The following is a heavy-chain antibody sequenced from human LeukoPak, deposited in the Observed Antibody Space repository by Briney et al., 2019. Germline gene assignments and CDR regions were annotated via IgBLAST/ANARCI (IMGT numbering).Heavy chain of an antibody. Sequence: PSETLSLTCTVSGGSISSGGYYWSWIRQHPGKGLEWIGFIYYSGRTYYNPSLKSRATISVDTSKNQFSLKLSSVTAADTAVYYCAKNGTPGRVLLAATRYNWFDPWGQGTLVTVSS. D-gene: IGHD2-15*01. CDR3: AKNGTPGRVLLAATRYNWFDP. CDR2: IYYSGRT. CDR1: GGSISSGGYY. V-gene: IGHV4-31*03. J-gene: IGHJ5*02.